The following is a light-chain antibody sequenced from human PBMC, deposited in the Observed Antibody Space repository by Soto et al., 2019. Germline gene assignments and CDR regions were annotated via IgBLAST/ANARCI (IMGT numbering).Light chain of an antibody. CDR3: QQYYSYPIT. J-gene: IGKJ5*01. CDR1: QGISSY. V-gene: IGKV1-8*01. CDR2: AAS. Sequence: AIRMTQSPSSFSASTGDRVTITCRASQGISSYFAWYQQTPGTAPKLLIYAASTLQSGVPSRFSGSGSGTDFTLTISCLQSEDFATYYCQQYYSYPITFGQGTRLEIK.